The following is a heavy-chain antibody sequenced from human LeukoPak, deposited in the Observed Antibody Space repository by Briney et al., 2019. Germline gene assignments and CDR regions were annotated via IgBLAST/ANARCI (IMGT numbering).Heavy chain of an antibody. CDR3: ARADYDFWSGPSWFDP. V-gene: IGHV3-21*01. Sequence: GGSLRLSCAASGFTFSTYWMNWVRQAPGKGLEWVSSISSSSSYIYYADSVKGRFTISRDNAKNSLYLQMNSLRAEDTAVYYCARADYDFWSGPSWFDPWGQGTLVTVSS. J-gene: IGHJ5*02. D-gene: IGHD3-3*01. CDR2: ISSSSSYI. CDR1: GFTFSTYW.